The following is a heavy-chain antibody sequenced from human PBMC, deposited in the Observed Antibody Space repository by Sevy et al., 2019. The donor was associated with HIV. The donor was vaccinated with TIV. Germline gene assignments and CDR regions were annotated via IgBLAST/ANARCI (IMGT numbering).Heavy chain of an antibody. CDR3: ARVGAGQLVRY. Sequence: SETLSFTCTVSGGSISSYYWSWIRQPPGKGLEWIGYIYYSGSTNYNPSLKSRVTISVDTSKNQFSLKLSSVTAADTAVYYCARVGAGQLVRYWGQGTLVTVSS. CDR1: GGSISSYY. CDR2: IYYSGST. D-gene: IGHD6-13*01. V-gene: IGHV4-59*13. J-gene: IGHJ4*02.